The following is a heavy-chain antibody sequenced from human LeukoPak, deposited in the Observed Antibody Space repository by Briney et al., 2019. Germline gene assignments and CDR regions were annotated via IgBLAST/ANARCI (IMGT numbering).Heavy chain of an antibody. J-gene: IGHJ4*02. V-gene: IGHV3-7*03. CDR3: ARDKIVGPTILDS. CDR2: IKQDGSEM. CDR1: GFTFSNFA. Sequence: GGSLRLSCAASGFTFSNFAMSWVRHAPGKGLEWVANIKQDGSEMYYVESVKGRFTISRDNAENSLYLQMNSLRVEDTAVYYCARDKIVGPTILDSWGQGTLVTVSS. D-gene: IGHD1-26*01.